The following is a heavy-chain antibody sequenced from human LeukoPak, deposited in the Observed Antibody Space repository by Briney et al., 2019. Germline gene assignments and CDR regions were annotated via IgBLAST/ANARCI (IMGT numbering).Heavy chain of an antibody. CDR1: GGSISNYY. CDR2: VHSSRGS. J-gene: IGHJ4*02. CDR3: ARENWNYGEDF. Sequence: SETLSLTCTVSGGSISNYYWSWIRQPAGKGLEWIGRVHSSRGSNYNPSLKSRVTMSVDTSKNQVSLKLIAVTAADSAVYYCARENWNYGEDFWGQGALVTVSS. V-gene: IGHV4-4*07. D-gene: IGHD1-7*01.